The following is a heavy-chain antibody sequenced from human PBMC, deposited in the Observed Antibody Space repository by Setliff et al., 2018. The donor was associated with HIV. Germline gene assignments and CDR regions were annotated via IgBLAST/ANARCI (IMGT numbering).Heavy chain of an antibody. J-gene: IGHJ3*01. CDR3: AKPTSGMYPREFDL. CDR2: VSPNGYEK. Sequence: PGGSLRLSCAAFGYGYSTFDMDWVRQTPGKGLEWVADVSPNGYEKRYADFAKGRFTVSRDNSKNILLLQMDSLGADDTGIYYCAKPTSGMYPREFDLWGRGTVVTVSS. D-gene: IGHD1-26*01. CDR1: GYGYSTFD. V-gene: IGHV3-23*01.